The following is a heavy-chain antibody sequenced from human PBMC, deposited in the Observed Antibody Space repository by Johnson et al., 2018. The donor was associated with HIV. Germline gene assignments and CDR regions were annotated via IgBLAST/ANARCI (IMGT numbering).Heavy chain of an antibody. Sequence: EVRLVESGGGLVQPGGSLRLSCAASGFTFSSYAMSWVRQAPGKGLEWVSAISGSGGSTYYADSVKGRFTISRDNSKNTLYLQMNSLRAEDTAVYYCAKDPGWFGEPGDAFDIWGQGTMVTVSS. D-gene: IGHD3-10*01. CDR1: GFTFSSYA. CDR3: AKDPGWFGEPGDAFDI. V-gene: IGHV3-23*04. CDR2: ISGSGGST. J-gene: IGHJ3*02.